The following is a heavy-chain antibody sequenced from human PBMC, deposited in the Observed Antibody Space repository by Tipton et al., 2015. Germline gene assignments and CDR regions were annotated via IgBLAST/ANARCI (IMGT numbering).Heavy chain of an antibody. CDR1: GGSISSSLHY. D-gene: IGHD5-18*01. CDR3: AQINTPTYYFDY. J-gene: IGHJ4*02. CDR2: IYYSGST. Sequence: TLSLTCTVSGGSISSSLHYWGWIRQPPGKGLEWIGSIYYSGSTYYNPSLKSRVTISVDTSKNQFSLRLSSVTAADTAVYYCAQINTPTYYFDYWGQGTLVTVSS. V-gene: IGHV4-39*01.